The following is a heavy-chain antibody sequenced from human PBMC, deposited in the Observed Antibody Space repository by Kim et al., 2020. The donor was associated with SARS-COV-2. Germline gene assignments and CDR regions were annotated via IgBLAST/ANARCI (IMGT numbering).Heavy chain of an antibody. CDR1: GGSISSSGYY. D-gene: IGHD3-10*01. J-gene: IGHJ5*02. Sequence: SETLSLTCTASGGSISSSGYYWGWIRQPPGKGLEWIGTIYYSGSTYYNPSLKSRVTISVDTSKNQFSLKLSSVTAADTAVYYCAREGITMFRGVIENWFDPWGQGTLVTVSS. CDR3: AREGITMFRGVIENWFDP. V-gene: IGHV4-39*07. CDR2: IYYSGST.